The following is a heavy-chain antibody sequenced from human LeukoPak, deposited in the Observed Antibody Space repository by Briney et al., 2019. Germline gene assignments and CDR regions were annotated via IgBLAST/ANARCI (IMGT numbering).Heavy chain of an antibody. J-gene: IGHJ4*02. V-gene: IGHV4-61*02. Sequence: PSETLSLTCTVSGGSISSGNYFWSWIRQPAGKGLEWIGRIYTSGSTNYNPSLKSRVTISVDTSKNQFSLKLSSVTAADTAVYHCARDKDWNFDWGQGTLVTVSS. CDR2: IYTSGST. D-gene: IGHD1-7*01. CDR3: ARDKDWNFD. CDR1: GGSISSGNYF.